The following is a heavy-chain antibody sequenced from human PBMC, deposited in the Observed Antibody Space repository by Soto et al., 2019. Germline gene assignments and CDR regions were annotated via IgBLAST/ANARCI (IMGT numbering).Heavy chain of an antibody. Sequence: GGSLRLSCAASGFTFSRYAMGWVRQAPGKGLEWVSVISGSGGNIHYADSVKGRFTISRDNSKNTLYLQMNSLRVEDTAVYNCATQDFRGTTGTTWGQGTLVTVSS. V-gene: IGHV3-23*01. CDR3: ATQDFRGTTGTT. J-gene: IGHJ4*02. D-gene: IGHD1-1*01. CDR1: GFTFSRYA. CDR2: ISGSGGNI.